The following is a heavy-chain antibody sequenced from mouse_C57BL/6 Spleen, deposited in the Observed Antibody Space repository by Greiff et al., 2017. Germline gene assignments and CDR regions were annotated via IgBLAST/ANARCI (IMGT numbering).Heavy chain of an antibody. Sequence: EVQLQQSGPELVKPGASVKISCKASGYTFTDYYMNWVKQSHGKGLEWIGDINPNNGGTNYNQKFKGKATLTVDKSSSTAYMELRSLTSEDSAVYYWARSSTGYYLDYWGQGTTLTVSS. J-gene: IGHJ2*01. CDR2: INPNNGGT. CDR3: ARSSTGYYLDY. V-gene: IGHV1-26*01. CDR1: GYTFTDYY.